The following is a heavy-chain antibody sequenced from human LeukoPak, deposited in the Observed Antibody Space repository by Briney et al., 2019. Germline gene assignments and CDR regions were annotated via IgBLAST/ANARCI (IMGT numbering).Heavy chain of an antibody. V-gene: IGHV1-46*01. Sequence: ASVEVSCKASGYTFTSYYMHWVRQAPGQGLEWVGIINPSGGSTSYAQKFQGRVTMTRDTSTSTVYMELSSLRSEDTAVYYCARTSGSPAYYFDYWGQGTLVTVSS. CDR2: INPSGGST. D-gene: IGHD3-10*01. J-gene: IGHJ4*02. CDR1: GYTFTSYY. CDR3: ARTSGSPAYYFDY.